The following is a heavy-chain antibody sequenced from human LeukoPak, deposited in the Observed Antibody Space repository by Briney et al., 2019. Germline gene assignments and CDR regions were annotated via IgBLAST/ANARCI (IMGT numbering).Heavy chain of an antibody. CDR1: GYSFTSYW. J-gene: IGHJ4*02. D-gene: IGHD6-13*01. Sequence: GESLKISCKGSGYSFTSYWIAWVRQMPGKGLEWMGIIYPGDSDTRHSPSFQGQVTISADKSISTAYLQWSSLKASDTAMYYCARRSSSWDGSFDYWGQGTLVTVSS. V-gene: IGHV5-51*01. CDR2: IYPGDSDT. CDR3: ARRSSSWDGSFDY.